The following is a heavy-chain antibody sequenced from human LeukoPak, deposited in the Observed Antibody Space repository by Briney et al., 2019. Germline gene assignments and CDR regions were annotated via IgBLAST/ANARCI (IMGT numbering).Heavy chain of an antibody. CDR1: GFTFSSYA. V-gene: IGHV3-30*04. CDR2: ISYDGSNK. Sequence: GGSLRLSCAASGFTFSSYAMHWVREAPGKGLEWVAVISYDGSNKYYADSVKGRFTISRDNSKNTLYLQMNSLRDEDTAVYYCARSGSGSNFLVYWGQGTLVTVSS. J-gene: IGHJ4*02. CDR3: ARSGSGSNFLVY. D-gene: IGHD3-10*01.